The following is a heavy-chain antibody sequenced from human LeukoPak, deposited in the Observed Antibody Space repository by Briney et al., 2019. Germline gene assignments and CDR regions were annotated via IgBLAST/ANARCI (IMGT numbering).Heavy chain of an antibody. D-gene: IGHD3-22*01. J-gene: IGHJ4*02. Sequence: PGGSLRLSCGASGFTVSSNYMTWVRQAPGKGLECVSLIHSGGTTSYADSVKGRFTISRDNSKNTLYLQMNSLRVEDTAVYYCAAKWLLRRYWGQGTLVTVSS. CDR2: IHSGGTT. V-gene: IGHV3-66*01. CDR3: AAKWLLRRY. CDR1: GFTVSSNY.